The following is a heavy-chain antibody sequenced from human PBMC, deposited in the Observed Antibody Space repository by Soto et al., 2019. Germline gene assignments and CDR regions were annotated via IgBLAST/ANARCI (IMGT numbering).Heavy chain of an antibody. J-gene: IGHJ4*02. CDR1: GGTFSSYA. V-gene: IGHV1-69*13. CDR3: ARGTSKVAGSYFDY. D-gene: IGHD6-19*01. Sequence: ASVKVSCKASGGTFSSYAISWVRQAPGQGLEWMGGIIPIFGTANYAQKFQGRVTITADESTSTAYMELSSLRSEDTAVYYCARGTSKVAGSYFDYWGQGTLVTVYS. CDR2: IIPIFGTA.